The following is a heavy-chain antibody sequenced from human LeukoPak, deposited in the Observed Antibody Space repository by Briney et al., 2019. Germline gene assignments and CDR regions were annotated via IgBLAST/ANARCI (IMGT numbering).Heavy chain of an antibody. V-gene: IGHV3-23*01. J-gene: IGHJ3*02. CDR2: ISGSCGST. D-gene: IGHD1-26*01. CDR1: GFTFSSYA. Sequence: PGGTLRLSCAASGFTFSSYAMNWVRQAPGKGLEWVSAISGSCGSTYYADSVKGRFTISRDNSKKTIYRQMNSLRAEDTAVYYCARDRIVGANIDAFDIWGEGKMVTVSS. CDR3: ARDRIVGANIDAFDI.